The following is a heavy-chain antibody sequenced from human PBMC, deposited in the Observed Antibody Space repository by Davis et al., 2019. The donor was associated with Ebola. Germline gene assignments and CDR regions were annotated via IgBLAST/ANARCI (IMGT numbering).Heavy chain of an antibody. CDR3: AKGLDTAMVTEDY. CDR2: IKQDGSEK. Sequence: GGSLRLSCAASGFTFSSYWMSWVRQAPGKGLEWVANIKQDGSEKYYVDSVKGRFTISRDNAKNSLYLQMNSLRAEDTAVYYCAKGLDTAMVTEDYWGQGTLVTVSS. CDR1: GFTFSSYW. D-gene: IGHD5-18*01. V-gene: IGHV3-7*01. J-gene: IGHJ4*02.